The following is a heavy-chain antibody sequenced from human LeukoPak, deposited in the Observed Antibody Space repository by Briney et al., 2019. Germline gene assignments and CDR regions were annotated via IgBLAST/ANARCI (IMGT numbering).Heavy chain of an antibody. CDR2: IYYSGST. D-gene: IGHD5-12*01. J-gene: IGHJ4*02. CDR3: ATYSGYDYTY. CDR1: GGSISSYY. V-gene: IGHV4-59*01. Sequence: SETLSLTCTVSGGSISSYYWSWIRQPPGKGLEWIGYIYYSGSTNYNPSLKSRVTISVDTSKNQFSLKLSSVTAADTAVYYCATYSGYDYTYWGQGTLVTVSS.